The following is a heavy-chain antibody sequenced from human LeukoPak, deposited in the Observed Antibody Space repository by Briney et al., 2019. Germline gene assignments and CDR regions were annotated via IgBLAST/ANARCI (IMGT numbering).Heavy chain of an antibody. V-gene: IGHV1-8*01. CDR2: MNPNSGNT. D-gene: IGHD3-10*01. Sequence: ASVKVSCKASGYTFTSYDINWVRQATGQGLEWMGWMNPNSGNTGYAQKFQGRVTMTRNTSISTAYMELSSLRSEDTAVYYCARGVRDVLVLFGAHNWFEPWGXXTLVTVSS. CDR3: ARGVRDVLVLFGAHNWFEP. J-gene: IGHJ5*02. CDR1: GYTFTSYD.